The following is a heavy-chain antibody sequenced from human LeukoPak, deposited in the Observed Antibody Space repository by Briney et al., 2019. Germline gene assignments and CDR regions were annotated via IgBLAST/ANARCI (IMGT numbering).Heavy chain of an antibody. CDR3: AREAQGSGLPGLSRYYYMDV. J-gene: IGHJ6*03. Sequence: GGSLRLSCAASGFTFSSYSMNWVRQAPGKGLEWVSYISSSSSTIYYADSVKGRFTISRDNAKNSLYLQMNSLRAEDTALYYCAREAQGSGLPGLSRYYYMDVWGKGTTVTVSS. CDR1: GFTFSSYS. V-gene: IGHV3-48*04. CDR2: ISSSSSTI. D-gene: IGHD3-10*01.